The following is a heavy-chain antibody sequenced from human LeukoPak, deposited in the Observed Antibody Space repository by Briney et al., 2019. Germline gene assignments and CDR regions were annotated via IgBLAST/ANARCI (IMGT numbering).Heavy chain of an antibody. Sequence: GAAVTVSCKASGYPFDNFGLTWVRQAPGQGLEWMGWISAYNGNTHYAQKFRGRLTMTTDTSTTTAYLGLRSLKSDDTAVYYCARDRLGGDLTGESLYWGQGTLVTVSS. V-gene: IGHV1-18*01. D-gene: IGHD4-17*01. CDR3: ARDRLGGDLTGESLY. CDR2: ISAYNGNT. CDR1: GYPFDNFG. J-gene: IGHJ4*02.